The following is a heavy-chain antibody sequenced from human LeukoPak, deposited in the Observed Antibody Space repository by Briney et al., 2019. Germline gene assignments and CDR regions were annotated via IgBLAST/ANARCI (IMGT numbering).Heavy chain of an antibody. J-gene: IGHJ4*02. CDR1: GGTFSSYT. CDR3: ARPDQYCSGGSCHLPL. CDR2: IIPILGIA. Sequence: ASVKVSCKASGGTFSSYTISWVRQAPGRGLEWMGRIIPILGIANYAQKFQGRVTITADKSTSTAYLQWSSLKASDTAMYYCARPDQYCSGGSCHLPLWGQGTLVTVSS. V-gene: IGHV1-69*02. D-gene: IGHD2-15*01.